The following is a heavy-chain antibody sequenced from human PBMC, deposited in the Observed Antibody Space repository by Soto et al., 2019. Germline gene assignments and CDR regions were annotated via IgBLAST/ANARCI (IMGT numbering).Heavy chain of an antibody. Sequence: ESGGGLVKPGGSLRLSCAASGFTFSNYSMNWVRQAPGKGLEWVSSISSSSSYIYYADSVKGRFTISRDNAKNSLYLQMNSLRAEDTAVYYCASELRFLEWFRFDPWGQGTLVTVSS. CDR2: ISSSSSYI. CDR3: ASELRFLEWFRFDP. D-gene: IGHD3-3*01. V-gene: IGHV3-21*01. CDR1: GFTFSNYS. J-gene: IGHJ5*02.